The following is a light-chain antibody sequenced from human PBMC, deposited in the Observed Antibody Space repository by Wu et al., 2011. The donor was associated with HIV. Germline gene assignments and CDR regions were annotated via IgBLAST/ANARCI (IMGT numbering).Light chain of an antibody. CDR3: QQYNKWPAYT. Sequence: EIVMAQSPATLSVSPGERATLSCRASQSISNNLAWYQQKPGQAPRLLIYGASTRATGIPARFSGGGSGTEFTLTISSVQSEDFAVYYCQQYNKWPAYTFGRGPSWRSN. V-gene: IGKV3-15*01. CDR1: QSISNN. CDR2: GAS. J-gene: IGKJ2*01.